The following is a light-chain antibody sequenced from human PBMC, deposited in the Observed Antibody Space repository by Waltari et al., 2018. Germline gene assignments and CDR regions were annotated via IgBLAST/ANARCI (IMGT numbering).Light chain of an antibody. CDR3: LQHNDYPWT. CDR2: DAS. V-gene: IGKV1-17*01. Sequence: DIQMTQYTSSLSASVGDRITITCRATQGIRNDLTWYQQKPGKAPRRLIYDASTLQSGVPSRFSGSGSGTEFTLTIRSLQPEDFATYYCLQHNDYPWTFGQGTKVDIK. CDR1: QGIRND. J-gene: IGKJ1*01.